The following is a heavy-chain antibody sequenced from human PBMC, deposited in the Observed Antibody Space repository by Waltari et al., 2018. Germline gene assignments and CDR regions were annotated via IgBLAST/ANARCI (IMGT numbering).Heavy chain of an antibody. Sequence: QVQLVQSGAEVKKPGSSVKVSCQASGGTFGSYGITWVRQAPGEGLEWMGGIIPIFGTAPNYAQKFQGRLTVTADESTATVYMDLSGLRSDDTAVYYCARRQLGGPFDPWGQGTLVSVSS. CDR3: ARRQLGGPFDP. CDR1: GGTFGSYG. CDR2: IIPIFGTAP. V-gene: IGHV1-69*12. D-gene: IGHD3-16*01. J-gene: IGHJ5*02.